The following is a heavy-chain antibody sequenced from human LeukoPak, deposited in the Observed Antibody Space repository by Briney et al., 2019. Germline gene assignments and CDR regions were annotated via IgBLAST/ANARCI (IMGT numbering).Heavy chain of an antibody. CDR2: ISAYNGNT. V-gene: IGHV1-18*01. CDR1: GYTFTSYD. Sequence: GASVKVSCKASGYTFTSYDINWVRQATGQGLEWMGWISAYNGNTNYAQKLQGRVTMTTDTSLSTAYVELRSLRSDDTAVYYCARDGLLMYCSSTSCYYAFDIWGQGTMVTVSS. J-gene: IGHJ3*02. D-gene: IGHD2-2*01. CDR3: ARDGLLMYCSSTSCYYAFDI.